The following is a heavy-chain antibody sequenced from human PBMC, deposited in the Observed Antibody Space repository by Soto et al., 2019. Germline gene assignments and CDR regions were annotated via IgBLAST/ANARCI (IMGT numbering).Heavy chain of an antibody. CDR1: GYTFTNYG. CDR3: AREGQAPYYYYGMDV. Sequence: QVQLVQSGAEAKKPGASVTVSCKASGYTFTNYGFSWVRQAPGQGLEWMGWISGYNGNTKYAEKFQNRVTMTTDTSTNTAHMELRSLRSDDTAVYYCAREGQAPYYYYGMDVWGQGTAVTVSS. CDR2: ISGYNGNT. V-gene: IGHV1-18*01. J-gene: IGHJ6*02.